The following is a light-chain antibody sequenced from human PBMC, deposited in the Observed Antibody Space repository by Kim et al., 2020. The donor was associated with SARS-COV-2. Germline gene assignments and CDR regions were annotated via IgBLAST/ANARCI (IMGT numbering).Light chain of an antibody. V-gene: IGLV2-14*03. CDR2: AVT. CDR1: SSDIGGYNS. J-gene: IGLJ1*01. CDR3: SSYTSSSTLV. Sequence: QSALAQPASVSGSPGQSITISCTGTSSDIGGYNSVSWYQQHPGKAPKLMIYAVTNRPSGISSRLSASKSGNTASLTISGLQAEDEADYYCSSYTSSSTLVFGTGTKVTVL.